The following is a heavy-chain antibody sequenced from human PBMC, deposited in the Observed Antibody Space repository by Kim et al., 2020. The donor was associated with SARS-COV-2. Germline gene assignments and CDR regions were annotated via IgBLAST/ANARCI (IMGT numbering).Heavy chain of an antibody. CDR1: GGSFRGYY. J-gene: IGHJ6*02. CDR3: ARGSAGITMIVVVRAYYYYGMDV. CDR2: INHSGST. V-gene: IGHV4-34*01. D-gene: IGHD3-22*01. Sequence: SETLSLTCAVYGGSFRGYYWSWIRQPPGKGLEWIGEINHSGSTNYNPSLNSRVTISVDTSKNQFSLKLSSVTAADTAVYYCARGSAGITMIVVVRAYYYYGMDVWGQGTTVTVSS.